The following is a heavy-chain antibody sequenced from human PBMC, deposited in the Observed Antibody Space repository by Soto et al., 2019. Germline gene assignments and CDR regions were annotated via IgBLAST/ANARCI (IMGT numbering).Heavy chain of an antibody. J-gene: IGHJ3*02. D-gene: IGHD6-13*01. V-gene: IGHV3-53*01. CDR2: IYSGGST. Sequence: GGSLRLSCAASGFTVSSNYMSWVRQAPGKGLEWVSVIYSGGSTYYADSVKGRFTISRDNSKNTLYLQMNSLRAEDTAVYYCARDPAAADGAFDIWGQGTMVTVSS. CDR1: GFTVSSNY. CDR3: ARDPAAADGAFDI.